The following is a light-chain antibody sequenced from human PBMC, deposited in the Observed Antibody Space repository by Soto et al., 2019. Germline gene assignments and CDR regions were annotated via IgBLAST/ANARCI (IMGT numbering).Light chain of an antibody. CDR1: QSLFFTSNKKNY. CDR3: QQYYGTPT. CDR2: WAS. J-gene: IGKJ1*01. Sequence: DIVMTQSPDSLAVSLGETAAINCKSNQSLFFTSNKKNYLAWYRQKPGQPPKLIISWASSRESGVPDRFSGGGSGTDFTLTINSLHAEDVAVYYCQQYYGTPTFGQGTKV. V-gene: IGKV4-1*01.